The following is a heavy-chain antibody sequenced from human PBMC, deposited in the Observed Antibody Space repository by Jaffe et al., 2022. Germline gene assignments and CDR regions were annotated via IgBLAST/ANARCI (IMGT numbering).Heavy chain of an antibody. CDR3: IGAGGDYVPDAFDI. CDR2: IRSKANSYAT. CDR1: GFTFSGSA. D-gene: IGHD4-17*01. V-gene: IGHV3-73*02. J-gene: IGHJ3*02. Sequence: EVQLVESGGGLVQPGGSLKLSCAASGFTFSGSAMHWVRQASGKGLEWVGRIRSKANSYATAYAASVKGRFTISRDDSKNTAYLQMNSLKTEDTAVYYCIGAGGDYVPDAFDIWGQGTMVTVSS.